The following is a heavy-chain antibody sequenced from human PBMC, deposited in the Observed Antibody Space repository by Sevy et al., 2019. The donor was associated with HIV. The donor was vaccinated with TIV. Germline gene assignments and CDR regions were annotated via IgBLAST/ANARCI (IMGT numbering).Heavy chain of an antibody. J-gene: IGHJ4*02. Sequence: GGSLRLSCAASGFTFSGSAMHWVRQASGKGLEWVGRIRSKANSYATAYAASVKGRFTISRDDSKNTAYLQMNSLKTEGTAVYYCTRQPQWLALDYWGQGTLVTVSS. CDR2: IRSKANSYAT. D-gene: IGHD6-19*01. CDR3: TRQPQWLALDY. V-gene: IGHV3-73*01. CDR1: GFTFSGSA.